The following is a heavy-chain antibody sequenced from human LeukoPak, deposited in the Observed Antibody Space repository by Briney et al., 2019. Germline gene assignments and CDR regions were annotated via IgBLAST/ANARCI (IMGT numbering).Heavy chain of an antibody. CDR3: ARYDNPTYRRDFDI. CDR1: GFTFSVYY. V-gene: IGHV3-72*01. CDR2: SRNKVNSHST. Sequence: GGSLRLSCVASGFTFSVYYMAWVRQAPGKGLEWVGISRNKVNSHSTEYGAAVKGRFTISRDASGNSLYLQMSSLKTEDTAVYFCARYDNPTYRRDFDIWGQGTVVTVSS. J-gene: IGHJ3*02. D-gene: IGHD1-1*01.